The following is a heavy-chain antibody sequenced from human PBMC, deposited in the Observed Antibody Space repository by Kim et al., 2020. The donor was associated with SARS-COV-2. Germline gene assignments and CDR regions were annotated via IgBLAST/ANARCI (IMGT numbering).Heavy chain of an antibody. D-gene: IGHD2-15*01. Sequence: ASVKVSCKVSGYTLTELSMHWVRQAPGKGLEWMGGFDPEDGETIYAQKFQGRVTMTEDTSTGTAYMELSSLRSEDTAVYYCATVGYCSGGSCSVFDYWGQGTRVTVYS. CDR1: GYTLTELS. CDR2: FDPEDGET. CDR3: ATVGYCSGGSCSVFDY. J-gene: IGHJ4*02. V-gene: IGHV1-24*01.